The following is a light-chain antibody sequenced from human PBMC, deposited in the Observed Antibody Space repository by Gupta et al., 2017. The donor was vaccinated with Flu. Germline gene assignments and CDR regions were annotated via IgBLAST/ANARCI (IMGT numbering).Light chain of an antibody. V-gene: IGLV3-25*02. Sequence: YELTQPPSLSVSPGQTARITCSGEPLPKEYVYWYQQKPGQAPVLVIYKDRDRPPGIPERFSGSNSGNTATLTITGVQAEDEAEYYCHSEDSDGTYVVFGGGTKLTVL. CDR1: PLPKEY. CDR3: HSEDSDGTYVV. J-gene: IGLJ3*02. CDR2: KDR.